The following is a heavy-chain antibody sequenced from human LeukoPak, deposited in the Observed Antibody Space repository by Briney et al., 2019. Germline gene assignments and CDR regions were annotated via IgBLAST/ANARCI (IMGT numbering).Heavy chain of an antibody. CDR2: IYPGDSDT. CDR3: ASQRWLQSRAAFDI. V-gene: IGHV5-51*01. J-gene: IGHJ3*02. D-gene: IGHD5-24*01. CDR1: GYSFTSYW. Sequence: GESLKISCKGSGYSFTSYWIGWVRQMPGKGLDGMGIIYPGDSDTRYNPSFQGQVTISADKSLSTAYLQWSSLKASDTAMYYCASQRWLQSRAAFDIWGQGTMVTVSS.